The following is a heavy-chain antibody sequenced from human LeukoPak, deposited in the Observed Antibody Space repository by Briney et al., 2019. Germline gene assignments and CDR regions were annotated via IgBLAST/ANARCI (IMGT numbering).Heavy chain of an antibody. CDR2: ISYDGSNK. J-gene: IGHJ4*02. CDR1: GFTFSSYA. V-gene: IGHV3-30*01. CDR3: ARDFLGVRDCSGSYRGYFDY. Sequence: GGSLRLSCAASGFTFSSYAMHWVRQAPGKGLEWVAVISYDGSNKYYADSVKGRFTISRDNSKNTLYLQMNSLRAEDTAVYYCARDFLGVRDCSGSYRGYFDYWGQGTLVTVSS. D-gene: IGHD2-15*01.